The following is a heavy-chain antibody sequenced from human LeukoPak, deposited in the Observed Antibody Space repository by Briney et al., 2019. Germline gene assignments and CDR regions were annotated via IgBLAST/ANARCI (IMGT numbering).Heavy chain of an antibody. V-gene: IGHV3-23*01. Sequence: PGGSLRLSRAASGNTFSSYAMSWVRQAPGKGLEWVSPINGSGGSTYYPDPVKRRFTISRNNSKHSLYLQMNIPRADETSIYYFAKYVGWDWGQGTLVTVSS. CDR3: AKYVGWD. J-gene: IGHJ4*02. D-gene: IGHD2-15*01. CDR1: GNTFSSYA. CDR2: INGSGGST.